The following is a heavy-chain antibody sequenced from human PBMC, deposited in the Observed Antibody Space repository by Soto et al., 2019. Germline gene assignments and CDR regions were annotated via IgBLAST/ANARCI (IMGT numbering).Heavy chain of an antibody. CDR1: GDSVSSNSAA. V-gene: IGHV6-1*01. Sequence: PSQTLSLTCDISGDSVSSNSAAWNWIRQTPSRGLEWLGRTYYRSKWYINYAVSVKSRITANPDTSKNQFSLQLNSVAPEDTAVYYCARGSWDDVTGHYYMDVWGQGTTVTFSS. CDR2: TYYRSKWYI. J-gene: IGHJ6*03. D-gene: IGHD1-1*01. CDR3: ARGSWDDVTGHYYMDV.